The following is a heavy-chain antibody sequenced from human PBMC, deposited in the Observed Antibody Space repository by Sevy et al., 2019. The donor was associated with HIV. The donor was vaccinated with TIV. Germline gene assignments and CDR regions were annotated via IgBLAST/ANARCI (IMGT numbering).Heavy chain of an antibody. CDR1: GYTLTELS. D-gene: IGHD1-26*01. CDR3: ATSGRYSGSYGGAFDY. V-gene: IGHV1-24*01. J-gene: IGHJ4*02. Sequence: ASVKVSCKVSGYTLTELSMHWVRQAPGKGLEWMVGFDPEDGETIYAQKFQGRVTMTEDTSTDTAYMELSSLRSEDTAVYYCATSGRYSGSYGGAFDYWGQGTLVTVSS. CDR2: FDPEDGET.